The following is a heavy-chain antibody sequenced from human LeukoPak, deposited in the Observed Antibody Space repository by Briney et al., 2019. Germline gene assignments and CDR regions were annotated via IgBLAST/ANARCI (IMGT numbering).Heavy chain of an antibody. CDR2: IIPIFGTA. CDR3: AIASRVVVPAAHAFDI. CDR1: GGTFSSYA. J-gene: IGHJ3*02. V-gene: IGHV1-69*05. D-gene: IGHD2-2*01. Sequence: ASVKVSCKASGGTFSSYAISWVRQAPGQGLEWMGGIIPIFGTANYAQKFQGRVTITTDESTSTAYMELSSLRSEDTAVYYCAIASRVVVPAAHAFDIWGQGTMVTVSS.